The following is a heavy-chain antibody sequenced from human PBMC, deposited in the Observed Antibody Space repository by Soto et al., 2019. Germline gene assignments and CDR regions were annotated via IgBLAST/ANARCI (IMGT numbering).Heavy chain of an antibody. CDR3: AKRFGIAAAGIYYFDY. CDR2: ISGSGGST. D-gene: IGHD6-13*01. CDR1: GFTFSSYA. J-gene: IGHJ4*02. V-gene: IGHV3-23*01. Sequence: GGSLRLSCAASGFTFSSYAMSWVRQAPGKGLEWVSAISGSGGSTYYADSVKGRFTISRDNSKNTLYLQMNSLRAEDTAVYYCAKRFGIAAAGIYYFDYWGQGTLVTAPQ.